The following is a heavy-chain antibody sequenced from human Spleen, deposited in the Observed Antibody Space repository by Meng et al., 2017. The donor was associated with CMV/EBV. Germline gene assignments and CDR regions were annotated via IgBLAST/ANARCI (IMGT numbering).Heavy chain of an antibody. CDR2: ISGSGGST. V-gene: IGHV3-23*04. CDR3: AKDPHMVATYIY. Sequence: QRVEPGGGVVQPGGSLRLSCAASGFTFSSYALSLCRQPPGKVLGWVSAISGSGGSTYYADSVKGRFTISRDNSKNTLYLQMNSLRAEDTAVYYCAKDPHMVATYIYWGQGTLVTVSS. J-gene: IGHJ4*02. D-gene: IGHD5-12*01. CDR1: GFTFSSYA.